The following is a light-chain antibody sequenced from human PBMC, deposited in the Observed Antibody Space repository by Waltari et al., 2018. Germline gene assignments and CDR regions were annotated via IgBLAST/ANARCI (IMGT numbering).Light chain of an antibody. CDR1: QSVSKY. V-gene: IGKV3-20*01. CDR3: QNHERLPAT. Sequence: EVVLTQSPGTLSLSPGERATLSCRASQSVSKYLAWYQQKPGQAPRLLIYAASTRATGVPERFSGSGFGTDFSLTISRLEPEDFAVYYCQNHERLPATFGQGTKVEIK. J-gene: IGKJ1*01. CDR2: AAS.